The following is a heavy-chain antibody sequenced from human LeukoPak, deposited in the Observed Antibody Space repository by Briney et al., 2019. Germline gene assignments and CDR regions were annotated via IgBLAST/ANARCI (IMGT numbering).Heavy chain of an antibody. D-gene: IGHD4-17*01. Sequence: PSETLSLTCTVSGGSISSGGYYWSWIRQHPGKGLEWIGYIYYSGSTYYSPSLKSRVTISVDTSKNQFSLKPSSVTAADTAVYYCARANTVTTLDYWGQGTLVTVSS. J-gene: IGHJ4*02. CDR1: GGSISSGGYY. CDR2: IYYSGST. CDR3: ARANTVTTLDY. V-gene: IGHV4-31*03.